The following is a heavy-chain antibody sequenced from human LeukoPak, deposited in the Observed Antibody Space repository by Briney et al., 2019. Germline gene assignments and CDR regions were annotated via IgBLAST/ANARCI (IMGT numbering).Heavy chain of an antibody. CDR3: ARSRYIVVVPAAMLGPSRNWFDP. CDR2: IQTSGST. Sequence: SETLSLTCTVSGGSISSGSYYWSWIRQPAGKGLEWIGRIQTSGSTNYNPSLKSRVSISVDTSKNQFSLKLSSVTAADTAVYYCARSRYIVVVPAAMLGPSRNWFDPWGQGTLVTVSS. CDR1: GGSISSGSYY. V-gene: IGHV4-61*02. D-gene: IGHD2-2*01. J-gene: IGHJ5*02.